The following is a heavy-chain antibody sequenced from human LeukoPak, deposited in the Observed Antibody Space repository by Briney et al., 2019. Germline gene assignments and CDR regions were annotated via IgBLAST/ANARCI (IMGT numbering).Heavy chain of an antibody. CDR3: ARGLSIAARPTYFDY. J-gene: IGHJ4*02. CDR1: GLAFSAYK. V-gene: IGHV3-74*01. Sequence: GGSLRLSCAASGLAFSAYKMHWVRQAPRKGLVWVSRISTDGYTTDYADFVQGRFTASRDNTKNTWSLEMNSLRAEDTAVYYCARGLSIAARPTYFDYWGQGTLVTVSS. CDR2: ISTDGYTT. D-gene: IGHD6-6*01.